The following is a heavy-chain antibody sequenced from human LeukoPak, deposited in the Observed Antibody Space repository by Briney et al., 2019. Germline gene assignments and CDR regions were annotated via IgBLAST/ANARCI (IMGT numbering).Heavy chain of an antibody. J-gene: IGHJ6*03. V-gene: IGHV1-8*01. CDR3: ARVMYNWNSYYYYYMDV. Sequence: ASVKVSCKASGYTFTSYDINWVRQATGQGLEWMGWMNPNSGNTGYAQKFQGRVTMTRNTSISTAYMELSSLRSEDTAVYYCARVMYNWNSYYYYYMDVWGKGTTVTVSS. CDR1: GYTFTSYD. D-gene: IGHD1-7*01. CDR2: MNPNSGNT.